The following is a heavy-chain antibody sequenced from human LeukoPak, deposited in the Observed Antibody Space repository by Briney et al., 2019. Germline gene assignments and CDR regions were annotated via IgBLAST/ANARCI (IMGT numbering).Heavy chain of an antibody. V-gene: IGHV1-18*01. Sequence: ASVKVSCKASGYTFTSYGISWVRQAPGQGLEWMGWISAYNGNTNYAQKLQGRVTMTTDTSTSTAYMELRSLRSDDTAVYYCARDRYYDSSGYYYGYYGMDVWGQGTTVTVSS. J-gene: IGHJ6*02. CDR3: ARDRYYDSSGYYYGYYGMDV. CDR2: ISAYNGNT. CDR1: GYTFTSYG. D-gene: IGHD3-22*01.